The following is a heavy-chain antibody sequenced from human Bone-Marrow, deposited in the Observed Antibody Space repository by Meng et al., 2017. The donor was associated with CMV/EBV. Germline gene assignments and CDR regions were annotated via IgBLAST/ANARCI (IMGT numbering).Heavy chain of an antibody. CDR2: IIPIFGTA. J-gene: IGHJ4*02. V-gene: IGHV1-69*05. D-gene: IGHD3-16*01. CDR3: ARVGDDYFDY. Sequence: SVKVSCKASGGTFSFYGISWLRQAPGQGLEWMGGIIPIFGTANYAQKFQGRVTITTDESTSTAYMELSSLRSEDTAVYYCARVGDDYFDYWGQGTRVTGSS. CDR1: GGTFSFYG.